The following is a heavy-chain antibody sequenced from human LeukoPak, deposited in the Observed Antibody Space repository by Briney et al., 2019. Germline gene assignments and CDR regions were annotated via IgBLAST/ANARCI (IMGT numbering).Heavy chain of an antibody. CDR1: GGTFSSYA. CDR3: ARGRGYYYYMDV. V-gene: IGHV1-69*13. Sequence: SVKVSCKASGGTFSSYAISWVRQAPGQGLEWMGGVIPIFGTANYAQKFQGRVTITADESTSTAYMELSSLRSEDTAVYYCARGRGYYYYMDVWGKGTTVTISS. CDR2: VIPIFGTA. J-gene: IGHJ6*03. D-gene: IGHD5-12*01.